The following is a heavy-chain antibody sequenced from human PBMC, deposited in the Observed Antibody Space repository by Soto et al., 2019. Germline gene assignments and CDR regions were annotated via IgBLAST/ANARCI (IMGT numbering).Heavy chain of an antibody. J-gene: IGHJ4*02. CDR3: VRDYDSSGYNSDY. CDR1: GFTFSSYW. CDR2: INSEGTGT. V-gene: IGHV3-74*01. Sequence: LRLSCAASGFTFSSYWMHWVRQVPGKGLVWVSRINSEGTGTIYADSVKGRFTISRDNAKNTLYLQMNSLRAEDTAVYYCVRDYDSSGYNSDYWGQGTPVTVSS. D-gene: IGHD3-22*01.